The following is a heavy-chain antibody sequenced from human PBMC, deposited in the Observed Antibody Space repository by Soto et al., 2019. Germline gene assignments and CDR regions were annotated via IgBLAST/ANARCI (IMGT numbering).Heavy chain of an antibody. CDR3: TTGSVEGV. Sequence: EVQLVESGGGLVKPGGSLRLSCAASDFTISNAWMNWVRQAPGKGLEWVGRIKTKTEGEATDYAAPLKGRFTISRDDSKNTLFLQMNSLKTEDTVVYYCTTGSVEGVWGQGATVTVSS. CDR2: IKTKTEGEAT. V-gene: IGHV3-15*07. CDR1: DFTISNAW. J-gene: IGHJ6*02. D-gene: IGHD2-15*01.